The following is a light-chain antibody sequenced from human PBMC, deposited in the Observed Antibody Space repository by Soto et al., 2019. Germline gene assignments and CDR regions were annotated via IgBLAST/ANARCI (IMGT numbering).Light chain of an antibody. Sequence: TQSPSSLSASVGDRVTITCRASQGISSYLAWYQQKPGQAPRLLIYDASNRATGIPARFSGSGSGTDFTLTISSLEPEDFAVYYCQQRSNWLITFGQGTRLEIK. CDR3: QQRSNWLIT. V-gene: IGKV3-11*01. CDR2: DAS. CDR1: QGISSY. J-gene: IGKJ5*01.